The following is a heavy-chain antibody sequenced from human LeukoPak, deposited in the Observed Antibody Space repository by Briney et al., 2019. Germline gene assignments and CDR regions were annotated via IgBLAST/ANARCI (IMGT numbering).Heavy chain of an antibody. V-gene: IGHV3-7*01. Sequence: PGGSLRLSCAASGFTFSHFWMSWVRQTPGKGLEWVANIKQDGSEKYYVDSVKGRFTISRDNAKNSLSLQMNSLRAEDTAVYYCAIQKADLITMIRGIIAYWGQGTLVTVSS. CDR3: AIQKADLITMIRGIIAY. CDR1: GFTFSHFW. CDR2: IKQDGSEK. D-gene: IGHD3-10*01. J-gene: IGHJ4*02.